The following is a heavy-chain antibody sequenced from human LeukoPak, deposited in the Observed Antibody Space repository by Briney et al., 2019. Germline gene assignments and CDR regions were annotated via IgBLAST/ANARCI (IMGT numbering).Heavy chain of an antibody. J-gene: IGHJ4*02. V-gene: IGHV4-38-2*02. D-gene: IGHD6-19*01. CDR2: IYHSGST. Sequence: PSETLSLTCTVSGYPISSGYYWGWIRQPPGKGLEWIGSIYHSGSTYYNPSLKSRVTISVDTSKNQFSLKLSSVTAADTAVYYCARDGGGDETAVARPESWGQGTLVTVSS. CDR1: GYPISSGYY. CDR3: ARDGGGDETAVARPES.